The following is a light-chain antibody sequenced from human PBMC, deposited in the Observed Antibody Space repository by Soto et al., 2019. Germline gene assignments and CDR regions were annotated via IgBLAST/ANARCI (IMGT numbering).Light chain of an antibody. CDR3: QQYNKYWT. CDR2: KGS. J-gene: IGKJ1*01. CDR1: QSISYW. V-gene: IGKV1-5*03. Sequence: DIQMTHSPSTLSASVGDRVTITCRASQSISYWLAWYQQKPGKAPNLLIYKGSSLKSGVPSRFNGSGSGTEFTLTISSLQPDDFATYYCQQYNKYWTFGQGSKVEIK.